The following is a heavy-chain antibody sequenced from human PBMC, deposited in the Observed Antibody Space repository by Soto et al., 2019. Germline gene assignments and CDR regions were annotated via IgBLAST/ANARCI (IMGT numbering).Heavy chain of an antibody. CDR3: AKNVPYYYGSGSYLTYYGMDV. CDR2: IYSGGST. D-gene: IGHD3-10*01. Sequence: PGGSLRLSCAASGFTVSSNYMSWVRQAPGKGLEWVSVIYSGGSTYYADSVKGRFTISRDNSKNTLYLQMNSLRAEDTAVYYCAKNVPYYYGSGSYLTYYGMDVWGQGTTVTVSS. CDR1: GFTVSSNY. J-gene: IGHJ6*02. V-gene: IGHV3-66*02.